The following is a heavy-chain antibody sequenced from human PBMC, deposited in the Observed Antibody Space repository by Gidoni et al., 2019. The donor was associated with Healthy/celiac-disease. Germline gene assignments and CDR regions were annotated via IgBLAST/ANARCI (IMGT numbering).Heavy chain of an antibody. J-gene: IGHJ4*02. CDR3: AKDPAVATYYDYVWGSYRLYGPDFDY. D-gene: IGHD3-16*02. CDR1: GFSFRTYG. CDR2: ISYDGSNK. Sequence: QVQLVESGGCVVQPGRFLRLSCSASGFSFRTYGMTLVRPAPGKGLECVAVISYDGSNKYYSDSVKGRFSISRDNSKNTLYLQRNSLRAEDTAAYYCAKDPAVATYYDYVWGSYRLYGPDFDYWGQGTLVTVSS. V-gene: IGHV3-30*18.